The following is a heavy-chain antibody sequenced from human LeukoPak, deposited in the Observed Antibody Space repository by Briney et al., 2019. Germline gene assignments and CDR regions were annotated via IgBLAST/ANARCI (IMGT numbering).Heavy chain of an antibody. V-gene: IGHV3-48*02. J-gene: IGHJ6*02. CDR1: GFTFSSYS. Sequence: PGGSLRLSCAASGFTFSSYSMNWVRQAPGKGLEWVSYISSSSRTIYYADSVKGRFTISRDNAKNSLYLQMNSLRDEDTAVYYCARDPFLGYCSGGSCYAYYGMDVWGQGTTVTVSS. D-gene: IGHD2-15*01. CDR3: ARDPFLGYCSGGSCYAYYGMDV. CDR2: ISSSSRTI.